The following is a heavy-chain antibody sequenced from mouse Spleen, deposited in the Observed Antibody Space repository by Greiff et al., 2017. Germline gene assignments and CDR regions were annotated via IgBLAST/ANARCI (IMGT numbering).Heavy chain of an antibody. CDR2: ISNGGGST. Sequence: EVKLMESGGGLVQPGGSLKLSCAASGFTFSDYYMYWVRQTPEKRLEWVAYISNGGGSTYYPDTVKGRFTISRDNAKNTLYLQMSRLKSEDTAMYYCARRNGNSYWYFDVWGTGTTVTVSS. CDR1: GFTFSDYY. D-gene: IGHD2-1*01. CDR3: ARRNGNSYWYFDV. J-gene: IGHJ1*03. V-gene: IGHV5-12*01.